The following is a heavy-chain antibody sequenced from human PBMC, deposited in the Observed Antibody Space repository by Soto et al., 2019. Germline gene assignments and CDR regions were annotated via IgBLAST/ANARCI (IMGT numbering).Heavy chain of an antibody. Sequence: QVQLVESGGGVVQPGRSLRLSCAASGFTFSSYGMHWVRQAPGKGLEWVAVISYDGSNKYYADSVKGRFTISRDNSKNTLYLQMSSLRAEDTAVYYCAKDRREGGDPVYGMDVWGQGTTVTVSS. J-gene: IGHJ6*02. CDR1: GFTFSSYG. CDR3: AKDRREGGDPVYGMDV. D-gene: IGHD3-16*01. CDR2: ISYDGSNK. V-gene: IGHV3-30*18.